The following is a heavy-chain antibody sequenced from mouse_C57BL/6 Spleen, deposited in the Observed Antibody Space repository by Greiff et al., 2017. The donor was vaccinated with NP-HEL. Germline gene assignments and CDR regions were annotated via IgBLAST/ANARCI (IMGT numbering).Heavy chain of an antibody. CDR2: IDPENGGT. J-gene: IGHJ2*01. CDR1: GYTFTDYE. V-gene: IGHV1-15*01. Sequence: QVQLQQSGAELVRPGASVTLSCKASGYTFTDYEMHWVKQTPVHGLEWIGAIDPENGGTAYNQKFKGKAILTADKSSSTAYMELRSLTSEDSAVYYCTRWELRLRRDYFDYWGQGTTLTVSS. CDR3: TRWELRLRRDYFDY. D-gene: IGHD3-2*02.